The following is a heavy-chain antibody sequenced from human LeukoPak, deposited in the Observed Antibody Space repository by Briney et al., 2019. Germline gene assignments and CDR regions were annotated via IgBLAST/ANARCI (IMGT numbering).Heavy chain of an antibody. CDR2: ISGSGGST. CDR3: ANGVTYYYDSSGYSPLDY. V-gene: IGHV3-23*01. Sequence: GGSLRLSCAASGFTFSSYAMSWVRQAPGKGLEWVSAISGSGGSTYYADSVKGRFTIFRDNSKNTLYLQMNSLRAEDTAVYYCANGVTYYYDSSGYSPLDYWGQGTLVTVSS. D-gene: IGHD3-22*01. J-gene: IGHJ4*02. CDR1: GFTFSSYA.